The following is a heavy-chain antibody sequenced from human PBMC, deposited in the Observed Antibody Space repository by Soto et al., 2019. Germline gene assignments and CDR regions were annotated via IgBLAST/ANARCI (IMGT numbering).Heavy chain of an antibody. CDR2: ISYSGRT. J-gene: IGHJ4*02. CDR1: GGSISSSNYY. CDR3: ARSEATMTRIEY. D-gene: IGHD5-12*01. V-gene: IGHV4-39*01. Sequence: QLQLQESGPGLVKPSETLSLTCTASGGSISSSNYYWGWIRQPPGKGLEWIGSISYSGRTFYNPSLKSRVTISADTSKNQFSLRLSSATATDTAVYFCARSEATMTRIEYWGQGTLVTVSS.